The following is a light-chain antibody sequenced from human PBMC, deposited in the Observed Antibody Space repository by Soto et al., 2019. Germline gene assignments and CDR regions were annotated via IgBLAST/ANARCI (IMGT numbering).Light chain of an antibody. J-gene: IGLJ1*01. CDR3: SSYTSSSTYV. CDR1: NSDVGGYNY. CDR2: DVT. V-gene: IGLV2-14*03. Sequence: QSVLTQPASVSGSPGQSITISCTGTNSDVGGYNYVSWYQQHPGKAPKLMIYDVTNRPSGVSNRFSSSKSGNTASLTISGLQAEDEADYYCSSYTSSSTYVFETGTKVTVL.